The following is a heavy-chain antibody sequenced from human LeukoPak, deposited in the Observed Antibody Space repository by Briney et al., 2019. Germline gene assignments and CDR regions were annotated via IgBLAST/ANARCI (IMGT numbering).Heavy chain of an antibody. D-gene: IGHD3-10*01. CDR3: ARTRFPYYRLSVADYYHMDV. Sequence: SVKVSCKASGGTFSNYVISWVRQAPGQGLEWMGGIIPIFGTTNYAQKFQGRVTINADKSTSTVYIELSSLRSEDTAVYYCARTRFPYYRLSVADYYHMDVRGKGTTVTVSS. CDR2: IIPIFGTT. V-gene: IGHV1-69*06. CDR1: GGTFSNYV. J-gene: IGHJ6*03.